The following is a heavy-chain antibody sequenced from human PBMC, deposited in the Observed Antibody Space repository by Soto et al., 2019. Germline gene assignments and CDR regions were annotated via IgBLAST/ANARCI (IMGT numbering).Heavy chain of an antibody. V-gene: IGHV3-30*14. D-gene: IGHD5-18*01. CDR3: ARAGYSYGPYDY. CDR1: GFTFSSYA. J-gene: IGHJ4*02. Sequence: GGSLRLSCAASGFTFSSYAMHWVRQAPGKGLEWVAVISYDGSNKYYADSVKGRFTISRDNSKNTLYLQMNSLRAEDTAVYYCARAGYSYGPYDYWGQGTLVTVS. CDR2: ISYDGSNK.